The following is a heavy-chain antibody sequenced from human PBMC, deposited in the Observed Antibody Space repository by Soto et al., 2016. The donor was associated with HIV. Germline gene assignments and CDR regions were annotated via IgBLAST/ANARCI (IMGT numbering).Heavy chain of an antibody. CDR1: GYSISSGYY. V-gene: IGHV4-38-2*01. Sequence: QVQLQESGPGLVKPSETLSLTCAVSGYSISSGYYWGWIRQPPGKGLEWIGSIYHSGSTYYNPSLKSRVTISVDTSKNQFSLKLSSVTAADTAVYYCARVWSGWNNPGRWFDPWGQGTLVTVSS. CDR3: ARVWSGWNNPGRWFDP. CDR2: IYHSGST. D-gene: IGHD1-1*01. J-gene: IGHJ5*02.